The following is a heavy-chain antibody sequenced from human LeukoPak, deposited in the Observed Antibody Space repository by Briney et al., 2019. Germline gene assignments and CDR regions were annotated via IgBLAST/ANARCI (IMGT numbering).Heavy chain of an antibody. Sequence: GASVKVSCTASGGTFSSYAISWVRQAPGQGLEWMGGIIPIFGTANYAQKFQGRVTITADESTSTAYMELSSLRSEDTAVYYCARDRPSAAAYYFDYWGQGTLVTVSS. J-gene: IGHJ4*02. CDR1: GGTFSSYA. V-gene: IGHV1-69*13. D-gene: IGHD6-13*01. CDR3: ARDRPSAAAYYFDY. CDR2: IIPIFGTA.